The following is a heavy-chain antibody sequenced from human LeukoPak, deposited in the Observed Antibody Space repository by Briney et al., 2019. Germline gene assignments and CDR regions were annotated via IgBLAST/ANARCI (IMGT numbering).Heavy chain of an antibody. J-gene: IGHJ4*02. CDR3: AKALWNDRTYFDY. Sequence: GGSLRLSCTASGFTFGDYAMSWVRQAPGKGLEWVSGIINSGGSTYYAESVKGRFTISRDNSKNTLYLQMDSLRVEDTAVYYCAKALWNDRTYFDYWGQGTLVTVSS. CDR2: IINSGGST. V-gene: IGHV3-23*01. D-gene: IGHD1-1*01. CDR1: GFTFGDYA.